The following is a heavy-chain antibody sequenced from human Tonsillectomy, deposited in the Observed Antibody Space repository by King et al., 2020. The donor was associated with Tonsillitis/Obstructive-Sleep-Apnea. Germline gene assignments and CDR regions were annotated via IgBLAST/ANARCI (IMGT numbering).Heavy chain of an antibody. V-gene: IGHV4-61*01. CDR1: GGSFRSGSFY. CDR3: ARVNYGDYAGYHYYYLDV. CDR2: IYYSGST. Sequence: QLQESGPGLVKPSETLSLTCTVSGGSFRSGSFYWSWIRQPPGKGLEWIGYIYYSGSTNYNPSLKSRFTISVDTSKNQFSLKLSSVTAADTAVYYCARVNYGDYAGYHYYYLDVWGKGSTVTVSS. D-gene: IGHD4-17*01. J-gene: IGHJ6*03.